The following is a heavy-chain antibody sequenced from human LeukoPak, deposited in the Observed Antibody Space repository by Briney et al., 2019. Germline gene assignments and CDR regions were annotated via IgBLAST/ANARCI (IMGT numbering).Heavy chain of an antibody. CDR1: GFNFIDCW. D-gene: IGHD6-19*01. CDR3: ARGCGSARCPYYFDY. Sequence: GGSLTLSCSASGFNFIDCWMTWVRQTPVKGLEWVAIINQDGTDTYYVDSVRGRFTVSRDNAKNSLHLQMNSLRDEDTAVYYCARGCGSARCPYYFDYWGQGTLVPVSS. CDR2: INQDGTDT. J-gene: IGHJ4*02. V-gene: IGHV3-7*04.